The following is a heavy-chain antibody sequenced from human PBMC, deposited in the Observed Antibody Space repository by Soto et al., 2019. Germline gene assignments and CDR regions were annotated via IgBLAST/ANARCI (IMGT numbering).Heavy chain of an antibody. Sequence: QITLKESGSTLVKPTQTLTLTCTFSGFSLTTTAVGVGWIRQPPGKALEWLALIYWDGDKLYSPSLKSRLALTKDTSKNQLVLKMTILDTVDIATYYCAHREVDDYVCGSHKGYCDMGGRRTIVTVSS. V-gene: IGHV2-5*02. J-gene: IGHJ3*02. CDR3: AHREVDDYVCGSHKGYCDM. CDR2: IYWDGDK. D-gene: IGHD3-16*01. CDR1: GFSLTTTAVG.